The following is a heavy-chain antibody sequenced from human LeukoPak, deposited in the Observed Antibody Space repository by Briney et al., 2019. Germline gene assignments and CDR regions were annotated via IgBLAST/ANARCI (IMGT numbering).Heavy chain of an antibody. CDR3: ARQEYSGSYYGLSWFDP. V-gene: IGHV4-39*01. CDR2: IYYSGST. D-gene: IGHD1-26*01. J-gene: IGHJ5*02. Sequence: SETLSLTCTVSGGSISSSGYYWGWIRQPPGKGLEWIASIYYSGSTYYNPSLKSRVTISVDTSKNQLSLKLSSLTAADTAVYYCARQEYSGSYYGLSWFDPWGQGTLVTVSS. CDR1: GGSISSSGYY.